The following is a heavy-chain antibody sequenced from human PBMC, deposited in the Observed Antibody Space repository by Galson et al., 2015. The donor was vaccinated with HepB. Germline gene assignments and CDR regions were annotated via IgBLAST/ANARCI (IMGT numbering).Heavy chain of an antibody. CDR3: AKGYRGSSSSWGLIGY. CDR1: GFTFSSYG. J-gene: IGHJ4*02. CDR2: ISYDGSNK. V-gene: IGHV3-30*18. Sequence: SLRLSCAASGFTFSSYGMHWVRQAPGKGLEWVAVISYDGSNKYYADSVKGRFTISRDNSKNTLYLQMNSLRAEDTAVYYCAKGYRGSSSSWGLIGYWGQGTLVTVSS. D-gene: IGHD6-6*01.